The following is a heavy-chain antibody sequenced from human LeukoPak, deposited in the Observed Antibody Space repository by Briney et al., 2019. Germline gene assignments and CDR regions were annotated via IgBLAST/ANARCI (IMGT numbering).Heavy chain of an antibody. CDR1: GFTFSSYA. Sequence: GGSLRLSCAASGFTFSSYAMTWVRQAPGKGLEWISAISGSNDITYYADSVKGRFTISRDNSKNTLYLQMNSLRAEDTAVYYCAKRRLGAIGPDAFDIWGQGTMVTVSS. J-gene: IGHJ3*02. D-gene: IGHD1-26*01. V-gene: IGHV3-23*01. CDR2: ISGSNDIT. CDR3: AKRRLGAIGPDAFDI.